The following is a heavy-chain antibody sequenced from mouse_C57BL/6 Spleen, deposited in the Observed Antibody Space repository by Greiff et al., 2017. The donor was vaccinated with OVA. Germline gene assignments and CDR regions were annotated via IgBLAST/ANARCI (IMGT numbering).Heavy chain of an antibody. CDR1: GYTFTSYW. D-gene: IGHD4-1*01. J-gene: IGHJ3*01. V-gene: IGHV1-52*01. CDR2: IDPSDSET. Sequence: QVQLQQSGAELVRPGSSVKLSCKASGYTFTSYWMHWVKQRPIQGLEWIGNIDPSDSETHYNQKFKDKATLTVDKSSSTAYMQLSSLTSEDSAVYYCARGGLGLLAYWGQGTLVTVSA. CDR3: ARGGLGLLAY.